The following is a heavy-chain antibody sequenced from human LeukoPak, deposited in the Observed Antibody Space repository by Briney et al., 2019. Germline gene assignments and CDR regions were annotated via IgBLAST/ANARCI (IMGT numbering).Heavy chain of an antibody. Sequence: GGSLRLSWAASGFTFSSYAMSWVRQAPGKVREWVSAISGSGGSTYYADSVKGRFTISRDNSKNTLYLQMNSLRAEDTAVYYCAKGHVSYYYYGMDVWGQGTTVTVSS. CDR2: ISGSGGST. CDR3: AKGHVSYYYYGMDV. D-gene: IGHD3-16*01. CDR1: GFTFSSYA. V-gene: IGHV3-23*01. J-gene: IGHJ6*02.